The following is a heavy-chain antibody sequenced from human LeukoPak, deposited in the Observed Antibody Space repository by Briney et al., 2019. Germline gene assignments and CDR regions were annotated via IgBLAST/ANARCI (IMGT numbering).Heavy chain of an antibody. Sequence: ASVKVSCKASGYTFTGYYMHWVRQAPGQGLEWMGRINPNSGGTNYAQKFQGRVTMTEDTSTDTAYMELSSLRSEDTAVYYCATPGYSYGLGSYYYGMDVWGQGTTVTVSS. V-gene: IGHV1-2*06. CDR1: GYTFTGYY. D-gene: IGHD5-18*01. CDR3: ATPGYSYGLGSYYYGMDV. CDR2: INPNSGGT. J-gene: IGHJ6*02.